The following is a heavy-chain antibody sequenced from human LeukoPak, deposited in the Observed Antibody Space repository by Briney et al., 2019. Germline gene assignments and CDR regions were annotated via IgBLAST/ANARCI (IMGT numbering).Heavy chain of an antibody. J-gene: IGHJ3*02. V-gene: IGHV4-61*02. CDR3: ARDYGDYGGGGAFDI. CDR2: IYTSGST. Sequence: PSETLSLTCTVSGGSISSGSYYWSWIRQPAGKGLEWIGRIYTSGSTNYNPSLKSRVTISVDTSKNQFSLKLSSVTAADTAVYYCARDYGDYGGGGAFDIWGQGTMVTVSS. CDR1: GGSISSGSYY. D-gene: IGHD4-17*01.